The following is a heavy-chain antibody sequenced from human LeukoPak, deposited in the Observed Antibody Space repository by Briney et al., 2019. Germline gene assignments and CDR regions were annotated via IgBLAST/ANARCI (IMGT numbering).Heavy chain of an antibody. V-gene: IGHV3-53*01. Sequence: GGSLRLSCAASGFTVSNNYMSWVRQAPGKGLEWASVLYRDGTTYYADSVKGRFIISRDNSKNTVHLQMNSLRAEDTAVYYCATAPWDTSAYSFDYWGQGTLVTVSS. CDR2: LYRDGTT. CDR1: GFTVSNNY. D-gene: IGHD3-22*01. CDR3: ATAPWDTSAYSFDY. J-gene: IGHJ4*02.